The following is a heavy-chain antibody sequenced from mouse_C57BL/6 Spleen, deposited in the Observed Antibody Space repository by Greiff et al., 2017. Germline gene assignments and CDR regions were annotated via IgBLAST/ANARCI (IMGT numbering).Heavy chain of an antibody. CDR2: ISDGGSYT. CDR1: GFTFSSYA. J-gene: IGHJ3*01. CDR3: ARGNGAY. V-gene: IGHV5-4*03. Sequence: EVKLVESGGGLVKPGGSLKLSCAASGFTFSSYAMSWVRQTPEKRLEWVATISDGGSYTYYPDNVKGRFTISRDNAKNNLYLQMSHLKSEDTAMDYCARGNGAYWGQGTLVTVSA.